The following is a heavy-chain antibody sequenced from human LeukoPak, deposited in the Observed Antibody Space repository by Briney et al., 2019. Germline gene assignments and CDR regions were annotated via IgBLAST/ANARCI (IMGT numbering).Heavy chain of an antibody. V-gene: IGHV3-23*01. Sequence: GGSLRLSCAASGFTFSSYGMSWVRQAPGKGLEWVSAISGSGGSTYYADSVKGRFTISRDNSKNTLYLQMNSLRAEDTAVYYCAKDKISDDILTGFYRDAFDIWGQGTMVTVSS. D-gene: IGHD3-9*01. CDR1: GFTFSSYG. CDR2: ISGSGGST. CDR3: AKDKISDDILTGFYRDAFDI. J-gene: IGHJ3*02.